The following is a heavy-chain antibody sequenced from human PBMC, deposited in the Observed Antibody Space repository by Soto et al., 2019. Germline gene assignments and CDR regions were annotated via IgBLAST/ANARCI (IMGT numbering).Heavy chain of an antibody. D-gene: IGHD6-19*01. Sequence: SETLSLTCTVSGGSISSYYWSWIRQPPGKGLEWIGYIYYSGSTNYNPSLKSRVTISVDTSKNQFSLKLSSVTAADTAVYYCARGRLNSSGWLDYWGQGTLVTVSS. V-gene: IGHV4-59*01. CDR1: GGSISSYY. CDR2: IYYSGST. CDR3: ARGRLNSSGWLDY. J-gene: IGHJ4*02.